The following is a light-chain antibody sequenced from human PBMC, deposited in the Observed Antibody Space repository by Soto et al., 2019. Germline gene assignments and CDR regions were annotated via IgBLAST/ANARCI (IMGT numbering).Light chain of an antibody. Sequence: EIVLTQSPDTLSLSPGERATLSCRASQSVRSNYLAWYQQKPGQAPRCLIYDASSRATGIPDRFSGSGSGKDFTLTISGLEPEDFAVYYCQQYGSSPLTFGGGTKVEIK. CDR2: DAS. CDR3: QQYGSSPLT. V-gene: IGKV3-20*01. J-gene: IGKJ4*01. CDR1: QSVRSNY.